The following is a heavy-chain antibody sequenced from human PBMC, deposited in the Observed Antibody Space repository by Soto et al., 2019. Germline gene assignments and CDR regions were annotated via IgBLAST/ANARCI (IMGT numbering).Heavy chain of an antibody. J-gene: IGHJ6*02. CDR3: ANDDHDYGDYYPYYYYYGMDV. Sequence: SAISGSGGSTYYADSVKGRFTISRDNSKNTLYLQMNSLRAEDTAVYYCANDDHDYGDYYPYYYYYGMDVWGQGTTVTVSS. D-gene: IGHD4-17*01. V-gene: IGHV3-23*01. CDR2: ISGSGGST.